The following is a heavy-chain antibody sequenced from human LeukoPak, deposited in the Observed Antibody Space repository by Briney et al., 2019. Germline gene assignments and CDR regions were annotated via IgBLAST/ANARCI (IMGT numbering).Heavy chain of an antibody. D-gene: IGHD3-16*01. Sequence: GGSLRLSCAASGFTVSSNYMSWVRQAPGKGLEWVAVIWYDGSNKYYADSVKGRFTISRDNSKNTLYLQMNSLRAEDTAVYYCARDNRLGASLYFDYWGQGTLVTVSS. CDR3: ARDNRLGASLYFDY. V-gene: IGHV3-33*08. J-gene: IGHJ4*02. CDR1: GFTVSSNY. CDR2: IWYDGSNK.